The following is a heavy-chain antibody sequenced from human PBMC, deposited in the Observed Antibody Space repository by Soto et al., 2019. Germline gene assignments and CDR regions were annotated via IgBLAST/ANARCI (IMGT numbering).Heavy chain of an antibody. CDR2: ISAYNGNT. CDR1: GYTFTSYG. CDR3: ARGRGLGVVKLNWFDP. Sequence: ASVKVSCKASGYTFTSYGISWVRQAPGQGLEWMGWISAYNGNTNYAQKLQGRVTMTTDTSTSTAYMELRSLRSDDTAVYYCARGRGLGVVKLNWFDPWGQGTLVTVSS. D-gene: IGHD3-3*01. J-gene: IGHJ5*02. V-gene: IGHV1-18*01.